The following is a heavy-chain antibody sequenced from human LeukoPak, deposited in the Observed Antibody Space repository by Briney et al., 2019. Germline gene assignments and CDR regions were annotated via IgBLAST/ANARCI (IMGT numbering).Heavy chain of an antibody. Sequence: SETLSLTCAVSGGSISSSYWWSWVRQPPGKGLEWIGNIYHTGTTNYRPSLKSRVTISVDKSQNQFSLNLSSVTAADTAPYYCARAVITFGAPVAKGFDCWGRGTLVTVSS. CDR3: ARAVITFGAPVAKGFDC. CDR2: IYHTGTT. J-gene: IGHJ4*02. D-gene: IGHD3-16*01. V-gene: IGHV4-4*02. CDR1: GGSISSSYW.